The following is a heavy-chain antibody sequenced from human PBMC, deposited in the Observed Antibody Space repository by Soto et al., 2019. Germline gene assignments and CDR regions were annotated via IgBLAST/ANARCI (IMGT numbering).Heavy chain of an antibody. CDR3: ARAPDYYDSSGYLYGMDF. D-gene: IGHD3-22*01. Sequence: PGGSLRLSCAASGFTFSDYYMSWIRQAPGKGLEWVSYISSSSCYTNYADSVKGRFTISRDNAKNSLYLQMNSLRAEDTAVYYCARAPDYYDSSGYLYGMDFWGQGTTVTV. CDR1: GFTFSDYY. J-gene: IGHJ6*02. CDR2: ISSSSCYT. V-gene: IGHV3-11*06.